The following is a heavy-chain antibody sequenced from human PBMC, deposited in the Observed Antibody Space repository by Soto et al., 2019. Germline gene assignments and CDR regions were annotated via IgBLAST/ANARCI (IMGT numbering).Heavy chain of an antibody. J-gene: IGHJ4*02. V-gene: IGHV3-21*01. CDR1: GFTFTTYT. CDR3: ARKGVSNLDY. D-gene: IGHD2-8*01. Sequence: EVLLVESGGGLVKPGESLRLSCAASGFTFTTYTMTWVRQAPGKGLEWVSGISSRSGSSKYYADSVKGRFTISRDNAKNSLYLQMNSLSAHDTAMYYCARKGVSNLDYWGQGTLVTVSS. CDR2: ISSRSGSSK.